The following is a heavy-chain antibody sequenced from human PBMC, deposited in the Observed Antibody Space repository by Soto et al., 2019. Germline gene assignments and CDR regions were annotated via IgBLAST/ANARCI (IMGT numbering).Heavy chain of an antibody. J-gene: IGHJ4*02. CDR1: GFTFSDYY. CDR3: ARVPYSSGPKGDYYFDY. V-gene: IGHV3-11*05. CDR2: ISSSSSYT. Sequence: PGGSLRLSCAASGFTFSDYYMSWIRQAPGKGLEWVSYISSSSSYTNYADSVKGRFTISRDNAKNSLYLQMNSLRAEDTAVYYCARVPYSSGPKGDYYFDYWGQGTLVTVSS. D-gene: IGHD6-19*01.